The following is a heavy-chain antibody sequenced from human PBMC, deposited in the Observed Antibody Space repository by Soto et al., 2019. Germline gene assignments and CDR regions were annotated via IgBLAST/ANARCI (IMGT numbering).Heavy chain of an antibody. Sequence: ASVKVSCKASGYTFTSYGISWVRQAPGQGLEWMGWISAYNGNTNYAQKLQGRVTMTTDTSTSTAYMELRSLRSDDTAVYYCARDDDYCGSDCYSYYYGMDVWGQGTTVTVSS. CDR1: GYTFTSYG. V-gene: IGHV1-18*01. CDR2: ISAYNGNT. J-gene: IGHJ6*02. CDR3: ARDDDYCGSDCYSYYYGMDV. D-gene: IGHD2-21*02.